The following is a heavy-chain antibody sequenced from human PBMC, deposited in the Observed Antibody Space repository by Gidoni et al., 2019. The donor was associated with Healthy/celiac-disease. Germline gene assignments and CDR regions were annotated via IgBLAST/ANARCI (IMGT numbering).Heavy chain of an antibody. Sequence: QVQLVESGGGVVQPGRSLRLSCAASGFTFSSYGMHWVRQAPGKGLEWVAVISYDGSNKYYADSVKGRFTISRDKSKNTLYLQMNSLRAEDTAVYYCAKGTNFDWLQYPYYFDYWGQGTLVTVSS. CDR2: ISYDGSNK. V-gene: IGHV3-30*18. J-gene: IGHJ4*02. CDR3: AKGTNFDWLQYPYYFDY. CDR1: GFTFSSYG. D-gene: IGHD3-9*01.